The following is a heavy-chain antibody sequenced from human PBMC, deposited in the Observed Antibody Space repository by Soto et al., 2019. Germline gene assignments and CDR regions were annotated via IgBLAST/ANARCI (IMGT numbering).Heavy chain of an antibody. D-gene: IGHD1-26*01. Sequence: QVQLVESGGGLVKPGGSLRLSCAASGFTFSDYYMSWIRQAPGKGLEWVSYTSGSGDNIYYTDSVQGRFTISRDNAKTVLYLHMNSLRAEDTAVEDWARGTGELDHWVQGTLVTVSS. CDR2: TSGSGDNI. CDR1: GFTFSDYY. CDR3: ARGTGELDH. V-gene: IGHV3-11*01. J-gene: IGHJ4*02.